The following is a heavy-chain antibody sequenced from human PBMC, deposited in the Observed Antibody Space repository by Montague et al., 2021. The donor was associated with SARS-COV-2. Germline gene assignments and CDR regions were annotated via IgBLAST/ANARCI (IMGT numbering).Heavy chain of an antibody. D-gene: IGHD3-9*01. CDR3: ARSRPVQGSFRHFDSISSGALDI. V-gene: IGHV4-34*01. CDR2: INQGGAP. CDR1: RGSFSNYY. Sequence: SETLSLTCAVSRGSFSNYYWTWICQSPGKGLEWIGEINQGGAPNYTPSLKSRVTISLDTSKKQISLKLNSVTVADTAVFFCARSRPVQGSFRHFDSISSGALDIWAQGSLVIVS. J-gene: IGHJ3*02.